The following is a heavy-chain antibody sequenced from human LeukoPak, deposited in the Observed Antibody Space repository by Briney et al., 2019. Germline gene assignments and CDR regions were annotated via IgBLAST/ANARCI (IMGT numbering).Heavy chain of an antibody. CDR1: TXTGXX. D-gene: IGHD3-22*01. J-gene: IGHJ4*02. Sequence: TXTGXXXXWVXQAPGQGXXWMGWXNPNSGGTNYAQKFQGRVTMTRDTSISTAYMELSRLRSDDTAVYYCAREGTDYYDSSGCLDYWGQGTLDTVSS. CDR2: XNPNSGGT. V-gene: IGHV1-2*02. CDR3: AREGTDYYDSSGCLDY.